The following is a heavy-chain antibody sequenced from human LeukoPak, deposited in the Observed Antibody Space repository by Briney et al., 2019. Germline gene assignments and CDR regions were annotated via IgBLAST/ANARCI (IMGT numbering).Heavy chain of an antibody. CDR3: ARTYYYDSGSDNWFDP. D-gene: IGHD3-10*01. CDR2: ISSSSSYI. J-gene: IGHJ5*02. Sequence: GGSLRLSCAASGFTFSRYSMNWVRQAPGRGLEWVSSISSSSSYIYYADSVKGRFTISRDNAKNSLYLQMNSLRAEDTAVYYCARTYYYDSGSDNWFDPWGQGTLVTVSS. V-gene: IGHV3-21*01. CDR1: GFTFSRYS.